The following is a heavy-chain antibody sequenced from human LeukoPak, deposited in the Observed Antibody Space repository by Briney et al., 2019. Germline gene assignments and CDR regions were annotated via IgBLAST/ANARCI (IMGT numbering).Heavy chain of an antibody. CDR1: GFTFDDYA. Sequence: GGSLRLSCAASGFTFDDYAMHWVRQAPGKGLEWVSGISWNSGSIGYADSVKGRFTISRDNAKNSLYLQMSSLRAEDTALYYCANFNNYWGQGTLVTVSS. J-gene: IGHJ4*02. CDR2: ISWNSGSI. V-gene: IGHV3-9*01. CDR3: ANFNNY.